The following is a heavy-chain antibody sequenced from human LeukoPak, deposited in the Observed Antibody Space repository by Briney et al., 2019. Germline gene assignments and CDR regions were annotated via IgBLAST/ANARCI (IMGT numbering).Heavy chain of an antibody. CDR3: ARDAGFYSSSYVR. V-gene: IGHV3-53*01. D-gene: IGHD6-13*01. CDR1: GFTVSSNY. Sequence: GGSLRLSCAASGFTVSSNYMSWARQAPGKGLEWVSVIYSGGSTYYADSVKGRFTISRDNSKNTLYLQMNSLRAEDTAVYYCARDAGFYSSSYVRWGQGTLVTVSS. J-gene: IGHJ4*02. CDR2: IYSGGST.